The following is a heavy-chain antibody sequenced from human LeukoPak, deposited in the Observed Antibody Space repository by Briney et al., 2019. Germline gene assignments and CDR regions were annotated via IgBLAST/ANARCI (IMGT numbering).Heavy chain of an antibody. CDR1: GFPFSSYL. Sequence: GESLRLPCAASGFPFSSYLMHWVRQAPGKALEWVAFIRYDGSNKYSADSVKGQFTISRDNSQNTLYLQMNSLSAQGTAVYYCAKDDSLLWFGELLHYYYYGMDVWGQGTTVTVSS. CDR2: IRYDGSNK. J-gene: IGHJ6*02. V-gene: IGHV3-30*02. CDR3: AKDDSLLWFGELLHYYYYGMDV. D-gene: IGHD3-10*01.